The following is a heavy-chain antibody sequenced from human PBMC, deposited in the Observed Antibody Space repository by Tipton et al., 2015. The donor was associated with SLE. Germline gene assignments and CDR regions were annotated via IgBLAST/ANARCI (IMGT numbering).Heavy chain of an antibody. V-gene: IGHV3-33*06. J-gene: IGHJ2*01. CDR3: AKGGGSYYHWYFDL. CDR1: GFTFNNYG. Sequence: SLRLSCVASGFTFNNYGMHWVRQAPGKGLEWVAGIWYDESQKHYADSVQGRVSISRDNSKTTLYLEMSSLKVEDTAIYYCAKGGGSYYHWYFDLWGRGTLVTVSS. D-gene: IGHD1-26*01. CDR2: IWYDESQK.